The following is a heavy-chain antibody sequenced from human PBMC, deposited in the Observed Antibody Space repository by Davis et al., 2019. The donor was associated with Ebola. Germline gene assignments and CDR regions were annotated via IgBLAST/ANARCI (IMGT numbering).Heavy chain of an antibody. Sequence: PGGSLRLSCAASGFTFSSYAMSWVRQAPGKGLEWISAISGSGGSTYYADSVKGRFTISRDNSKNTLYLQMNSLRAEDTAVYYCAKGQFRAAAGMLGTDYWGQGTLVTVSS. J-gene: IGHJ4*02. D-gene: IGHD6-13*01. CDR2: ISGSGGST. CDR3: AKGQFRAAAGMLGTDY. V-gene: IGHV3-23*01. CDR1: GFTFSSYA.